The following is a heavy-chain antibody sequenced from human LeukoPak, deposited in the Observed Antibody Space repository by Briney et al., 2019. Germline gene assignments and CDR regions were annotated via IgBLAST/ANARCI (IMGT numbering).Heavy chain of an antibody. CDR1: GFTFSSYA. CDR2: ISGRADIT. Sequence: GGSLTLSCAASGFTFSSYAMSWVRQAPGKGLEWVSAISGRADITYHTDSVKGRFTISRDNSKNTLYLQMNSLRAEDTAVYYCAKECSRGVIFDYWGQGTLVTVSS. J-gene: IGHJ4*02. D-gene: IGHD3-10*01. CDR3: AKECSRGVIFDY. V-gene: IGHV3-23*01.